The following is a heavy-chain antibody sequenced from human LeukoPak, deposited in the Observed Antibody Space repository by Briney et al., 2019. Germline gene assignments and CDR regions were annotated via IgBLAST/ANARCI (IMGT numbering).Heavy chain of an antibody. CDR2: IYYSGST. CDR1: GGSISSYY. CDR3: ARHVGNIVVVPAAGSSWFDP. V-gene: IGHV4-59*08. J-gene: IGHJ5*02. Sequence: PSETLSLTCTVSGGSISSYYWSWIRPPPGKGLEWIGYIYYSGSTNYNPSLKSRVTISVDTAKNQSSLKLSSVTAADTAVYYCARHVGNIVVVPAAGSSWFDPWGQGTLVTVSS. D-gene: IGHD2-2*01.